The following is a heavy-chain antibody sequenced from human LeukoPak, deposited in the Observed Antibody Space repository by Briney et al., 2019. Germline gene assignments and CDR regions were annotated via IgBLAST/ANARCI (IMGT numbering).Heavy chain of an antibody. Sequence: GGSLRLSCVGSGFTFDFYTMDWLRQAPGKGLEWVSYISSSSNHKNYADSVKGRFTISRDNAKNSLYLQMNSLTAEDTAVYYCARTNLGSGWRFDYWGQGTLVTVSS. CDR3: ARTNLGSGWRFDY. CDR1: GFTFDFYT. D-gene: IGHD6-19*01. V-gene: IGHV3-21*05. CDR2: ISSSSNHK. J-gene: IGHJ4*02.